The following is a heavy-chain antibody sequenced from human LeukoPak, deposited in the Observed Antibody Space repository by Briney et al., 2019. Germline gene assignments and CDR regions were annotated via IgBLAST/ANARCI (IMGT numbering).Heavy chain of an antibody. J-gene: IGHJ6*03. CDR3: ARGGGRGYYMDV. CDR2: INPNSGGT. CDR1: GYTFTGYY. V-gene: IGHV1-2*02. D-gene: IGHD4-23*01. Sequence: ASVKVSCKASGYTFTGYYMHWVRQAPGQGLEWMGWINPNSGGTNYAQKFQGRVTITRNTSISTAYMELSSLRSEDTAVYYCARGGGRGYYMDVWGKGTTVTVSS.